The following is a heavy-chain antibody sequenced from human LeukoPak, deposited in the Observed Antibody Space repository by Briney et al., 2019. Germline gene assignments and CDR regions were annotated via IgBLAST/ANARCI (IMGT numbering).Heavy chain of an antibody. CDR2: IIPILGIA. CDR1: GGTFSSYA. V-gene: IGHV1-69*04. Sequence: SVKVSCKASGGTFSSYAISGVRQAPGQVLEWMGRIIPILGIANYAQKFQGRVTITADKSTSTAYMELSSLRSEDTAVYYCARDSSEYYYDSSGYSTQYFDYWGQGTLVTVSS. CDR3: ARDSSEYYYDSSGYSTQYFDY. D-gene: IGHD3-22*01. J-gene: IGHJ4*02.